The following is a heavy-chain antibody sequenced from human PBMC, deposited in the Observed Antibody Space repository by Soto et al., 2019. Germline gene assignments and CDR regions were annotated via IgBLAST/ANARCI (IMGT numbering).Heavy chain of an antibody. J-gene: IGHJ6*02. CDR2: IWYDGSNK. D-gene: IGHD2-21*02. V-gene: IGHV3-33*01. Sequence: VQLVESGGGVVQPGRSLRLSCAASGFTFSSYGMHWVRQAPGKGLEWVAVIWYDGSNKYYADSVKGRFTISRDNSKNTLYLQMNSLRAEDTAVYYCAREVVVTANPYYYYGMDVWGQGTTVTVSS. CDR1: GFTFSSYG. CDR3: AREVVVTANPYYYYGMDV.